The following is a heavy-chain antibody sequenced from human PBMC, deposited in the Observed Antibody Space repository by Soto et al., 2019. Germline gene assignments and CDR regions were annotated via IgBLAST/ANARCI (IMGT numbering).Heavy chain of an antibody. CDR2: IDPSDSYT. V-gene: IGHV5-10-1*01. Sequence: GESLKISCKGSGYSFTSYWISWVRQMPGKGLEWMGRIDPSDSYTNYSPSFQGHVTISADKSISTAYLQWSSLKASDTAMYYCASRSTSSFNYYYYYGMDVWGQGTTVTVSS. D-gene: IGHD2-2*01. CDR3: ASRSTSSFNYYYYYGMDV. J-gene: IGHJ6*02. CDR1: GYSFTSYW.